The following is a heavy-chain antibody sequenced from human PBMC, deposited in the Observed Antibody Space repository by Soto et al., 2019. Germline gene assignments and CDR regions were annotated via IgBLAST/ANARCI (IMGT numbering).Heavy chain of an antibody. J-gene: IGHJ4*02. Sequence: EVPLLESGGGLVQPGGSLRLSCAASGFTFSSYAMSWVRQAPGKGLEWVSAISGSGGSTYYADSVKGRFTISRDNSKNTLYLKMNSRIDEETGGYYCAKGRNYFDYWGQGTMVSVSS. CDR2: ISGSGGST. CDR3: AKGRNYFDY. CDR1: GFTFSSYA. V-gene: IGHV3-23*01.